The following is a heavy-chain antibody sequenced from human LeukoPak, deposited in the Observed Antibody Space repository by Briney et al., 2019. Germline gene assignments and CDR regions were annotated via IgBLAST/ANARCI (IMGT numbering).Heavy chain of an antibody. J-gene: IGHJ3*02. D-gene: IGHD3-3*01. CDR2: INASGGST. Sequence: ASVKVSCKASGYTFTSYYMHWVRQAPGQGLEWMGIINASGGSTIYAQKFQGRVTITRNTSISTAYMELSSLRSEDTAVYYCARGHYDSDAFDIWGQGTMVTVSS. V-gene: IGHV1-46*01. CDR1: GYTFTSYY. CDR3: ARGHYDSDAFDI.